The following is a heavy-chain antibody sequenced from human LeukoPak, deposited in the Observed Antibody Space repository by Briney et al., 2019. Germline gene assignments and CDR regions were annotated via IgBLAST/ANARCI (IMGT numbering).Heavy chain of an antibody. Sequence: ASVKVSCTASGYTFTGYYMHWVRQAPGQGLEWIGWINPNSGGTNYAQTFQGRVTMTRDTSISTAYMELSRLRSDDTAVYYCARDTAMGSFDYWGQGTLVTVSS. CDR3: ARDTAMGSFDY. CDR1: GYTFTGYY. V-gene: IGHV1-2*02. CDR2: INPNSGGT. D-gene: IGHD5-18*01. J-gene: IGHJ4*02.